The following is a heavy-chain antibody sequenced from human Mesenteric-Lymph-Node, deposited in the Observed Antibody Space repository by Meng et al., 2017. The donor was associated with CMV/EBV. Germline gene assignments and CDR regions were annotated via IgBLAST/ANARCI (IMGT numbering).Heavy chain of an antibody. CDR2: IYYSGST. V-gene: IGHV4-59*01. J-gene: IGHJ4*02. D-gene: IGHD3-22*01. Sequence: SETLSLTCTVSGGSINNYYWSWIRQPPGKGLEWIGYIYYSGSTNYNPSLKSRVTISVDTSKNQFSLKLSSVTAADTAVYYCARSYYDSSGYYSGFDYWGQGTLVTVSS. CDR3: ARSYYDSSGYYSGFDY. CDR1: GGSINNYY.